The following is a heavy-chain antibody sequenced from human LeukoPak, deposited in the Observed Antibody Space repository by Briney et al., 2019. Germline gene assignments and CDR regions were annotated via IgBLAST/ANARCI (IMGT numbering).Heavy chain of an antibody. CDR2: IKQDGSET. Sequence: GGSLRLSCAASGFIFNNYWMSWVRQAPGKGLEWVANIKQDGSETYYVDSVKGRFTISRDNSKNTLYLQMNSLRAEDTAVYFCAKVPLPPRFYFDYWGPGTLVTVSS. J-gene: IGHJ4*02. V-gene: IGHV3-7*03. CDR3: AKVPLPPRFYFDY. CDR1: GFIFNNYW.